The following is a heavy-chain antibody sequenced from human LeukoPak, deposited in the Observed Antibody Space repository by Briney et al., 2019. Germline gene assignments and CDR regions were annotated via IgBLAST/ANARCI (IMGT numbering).Heavy chain of an antibody. CDR3: ARGSFSSGWRGGYYFDY. J-gene: IGHJ4*02. D-gene: IGHD6-19*01. Sequence: ASVKVSCKASGYTFTSYDINWVRQATGQGLEWMGWMNPNSGNTGYAQKFQGRVTMTRNTSISTAYMELCSLRSEDTAVYYCARGSFSSGWRGGYYFDYWGQGTLVTVSS. CDR1: GYTFTSYD. V-gene: IGHV1-8*01. CDR2: MNPNSGNT.